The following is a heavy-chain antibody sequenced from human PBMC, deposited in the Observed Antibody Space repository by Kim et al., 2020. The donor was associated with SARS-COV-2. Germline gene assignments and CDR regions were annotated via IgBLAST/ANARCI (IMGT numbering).Heavy chain of an antibody. V-gene: IGHV3-74*01. D-gene: IGHD3-9*01. Sequence: ESVKGRFTISRNNAKNTLLLQMNSLRAEDTAMYYCTSWLSDIVTCPPHDFWGQGTLVTVSS. J-gene: IGHJ4*02. CDR3: TSWLSDIVTCPPHDF.